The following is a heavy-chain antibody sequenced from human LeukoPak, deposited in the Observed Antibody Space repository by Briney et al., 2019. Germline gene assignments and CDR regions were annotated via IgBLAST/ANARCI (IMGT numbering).Heavy chain of an antibody. CDR3: AKVGRWLQLQDAFDI. D-gene: IGHD5-24*01. CDR2: ISYDGSNK. V-gene: IGHV3-30*18. CDR1: GFTFSSYG. Sequence: GGSLRLSCAASGFTFSSYGMHWVRQAPGKGLEWVAVISYDGSNKYYADSVKGRFTISRDNSKNTLYLQMNSLRAEDAAVYYCAKVGRWLQLQDAFDIWGQGTMVTVSS. J-gene: IGHJ3*02.